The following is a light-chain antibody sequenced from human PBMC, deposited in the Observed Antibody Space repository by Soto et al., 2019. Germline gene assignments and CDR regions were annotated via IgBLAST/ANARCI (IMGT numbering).Light chain of an antibody. CDR2: DAS. J-gene: IGKJ4*01. CDR3: QQRSNWPSLT. V-gene: IGKV3-11*01. CDR1: QDITNY. Sequence: APSTRSASVGARVTITCRASQDITNYLAWYQHKPGQAPRLLISDASNRATGIPARFSGSGSETDFTLTISSLEPEDSAVYYCQQRSNWPSLTFGGGTKVDIK.